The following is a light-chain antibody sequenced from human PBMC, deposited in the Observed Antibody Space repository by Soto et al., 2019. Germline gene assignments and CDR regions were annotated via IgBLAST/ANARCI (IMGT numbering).Light chain of an antibody. V-gene: IGLV1-51*02. CDR1: SSNIGNNY. J-gene: IGLJ3*02. Sequence: QSVLTQPPSVSAAPGQKVTISCSRSSSNIGNNYVSWYQQLPGTAPKLLIYENNKRPSGIPDRFSGSKSGTSATLGITGLQTGDEADYYCATWDSSLSAKVFGGGTKLTVL. CDR2: ENN. CDR3: ATWDSSLSAKV.